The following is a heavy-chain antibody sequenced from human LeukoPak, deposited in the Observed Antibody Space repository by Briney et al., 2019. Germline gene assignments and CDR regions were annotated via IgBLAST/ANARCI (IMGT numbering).Heavy chain of an antibody. CDR1: GGTFSSYA. J-gene: IGHJ3*02. CDR3: AREVAAAGLDAFDI. V-gene: IGHV1-69*05. Sequence: SVKVSCKASGGTFSSYAISLVRQAPGQGLEWMGGIIPIFGTANYAQKFQGRVTITTDESTSTAYMELSSLRSEDTAVYYLAREVAAAGLDAFDIWGQGTMVAVSS. D-gene: IGHD6-13*01. CDR2: IIPIFGTA.